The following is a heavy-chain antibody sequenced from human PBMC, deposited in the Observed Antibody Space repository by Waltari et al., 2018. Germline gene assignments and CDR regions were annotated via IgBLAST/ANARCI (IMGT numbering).Heavy chain of an antibody. D-gene: IGHD4-17*01. CDR2: IYYSGRT. CDR3: ARLTTVVTYYFAS. Sequence: QVQLQESGPGLVKPSETLSLTCTVSGGSISSYYWSWIRQPPGKGLEWIGYIYYSGRTNYNHSLKSRVTISVDTSKNQFSLKLSSVTAADTAVYYCARLTTVVTYYFASWGQGTLVTVSS. CDR1: GGSISSYY. V-gene: IGHV4-59*01. J-gene: IGHJ4*02.